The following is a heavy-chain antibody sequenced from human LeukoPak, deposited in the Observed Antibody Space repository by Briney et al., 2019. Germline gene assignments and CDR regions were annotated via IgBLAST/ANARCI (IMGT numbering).Heavy chain of an antibody. CDR2: INYGGTT. Sequence: SETLSLTCTVSGGSISTYYWSWIRQPPGKGLEYIGYINYGGTTDSNPSLKSRVTISVDTSKNQFSLKLSSVTAADTAVYYCARALYCDSGVCRKASYNRFDPWGQGTLVTVSS. V-gene: IGHV4-59*01. CDR3: ARALYCDSGVCRKASYNRFDP. D-gene: IGHD2-8*01. J-gene: IGHJ5*02. CDR1: GGSISTYY.